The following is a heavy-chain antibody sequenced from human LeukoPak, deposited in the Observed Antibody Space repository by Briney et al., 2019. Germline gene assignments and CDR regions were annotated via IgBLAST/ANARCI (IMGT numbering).Heavy chain of an antibody. CDR3: ARGDGGSTAMAFFDY. Sequence: SETLSLTCAVSGGSISSGGYSWSWIRQPPGKGLEWIGYIYHSGSTYYNPSLKSRVTISVDRSKNQFSLKLSSVTAADTAVYYCARGDGGSTAMAFFDYWGQGTLVTVSS. CDR2: IYHSGST. CDR1: GGSISSGGYS. D-gene: IGHD5-18*01. J-gene: IGHJ4*02. V-gene: IGHV4-30-2*01.